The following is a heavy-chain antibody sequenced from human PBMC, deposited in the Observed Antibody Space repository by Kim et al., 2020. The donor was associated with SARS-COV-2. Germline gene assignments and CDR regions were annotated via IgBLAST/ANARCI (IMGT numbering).Heavy chain of an antibody. CDR3: ARAARDIAAAADY. D-gene: IGHD6-13*01. Sequence: AVAVNRRITIKPDTSKSQFSLQLNSVTPEDTAVYYCARAARDIAAAADYWGQGTLVTVSS. J-gene: IGHJ4*02. V-gene: IGHV6-1*01.